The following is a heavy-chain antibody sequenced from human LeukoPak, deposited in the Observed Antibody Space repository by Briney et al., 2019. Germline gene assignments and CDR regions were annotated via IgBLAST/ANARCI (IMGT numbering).Heavy chain of an antibody. CDR1: GGSFSGYY. Sequence: SETLSLTCAVYGGSFSGYYWSWIRKPPGKGLEWIGEINHSGSTNYNPSLKSRVTISVDTSKNQFSLKLSSVTAADTAVYYCARIVVAYDAFDIWGQGTMVTVSS. J-gene: IGHJ3*02. CDR2: INHSGST. V-gene: IGHV4-34*01. D-gene: IGHD3-22*01. CDR3: ARIVVAYDAFDI.